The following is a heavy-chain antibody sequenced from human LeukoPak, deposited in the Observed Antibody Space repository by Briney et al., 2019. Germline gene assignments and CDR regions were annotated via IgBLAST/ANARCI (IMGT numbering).Heavy chain of an antibody. CDR3: AGHYYDSSGYLNWFDP. Sequence: ASVKVSCKASGYTFTSYGISWVRQAPGQGLEWMGWISAYNGNTNYAQKLQGRVTMTTDTSTSTAYMELRSLRSDDTAVYYCAGHYYDSSGYLNWFDPWGQGTLVTVSS. D-gene: IGHD3-22*01. J-gene: IGHJ5*02. V-gene: IGHV1-18*01. CDR2: ISAYNGNT. CDR1: GYTFTSYG.